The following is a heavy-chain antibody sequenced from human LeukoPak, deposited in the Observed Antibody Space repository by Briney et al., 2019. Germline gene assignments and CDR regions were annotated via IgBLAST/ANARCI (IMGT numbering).Heavy chain of an antibody. Sequence: ASAKVSCKASGYTFTSYGISWVRQAPGQGLEWMGWISAYNGNTNYAQKLQGRVTMTTDTSTSTAYMELRSLRSDDTAVYYCARDGSLYCSGGSCYGEDYYGMDVWGQGTTVTVSS. CDR2: ISAYNGNT. V-gene: IGHV1-18*01. CDR3: ARDGSLYCSGGSCYGEDYYGMDV. D-gene: IGHD2-15*01. CDR1: GYTFTSYG. J-gene: IGHJ6*02.